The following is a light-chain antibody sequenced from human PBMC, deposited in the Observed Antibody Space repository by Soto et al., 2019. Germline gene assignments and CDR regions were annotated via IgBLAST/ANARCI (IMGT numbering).Light chain of an antibody. CDR3: LQDINYPWT. J-gene: IGKJ1*01. CDR2: KAS. V-gene: IGKV1-5*03. CDR1: QSIGRW. Sequence: DIQLTQSPSSLSASVRDRVTITCRASQSIGRWLAWYQQKPGKAPKFLIYKASSLESGVPSRFSGSGSGTEFTLTISSLQPDDSATYYCLQDINYPWTFGQGTKVDIK.